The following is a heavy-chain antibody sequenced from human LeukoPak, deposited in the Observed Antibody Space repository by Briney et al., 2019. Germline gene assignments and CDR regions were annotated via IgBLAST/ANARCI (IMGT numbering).Heavy chain of an antibody. CDR1: GYTFTSYG. CDR2: ISGYNGNT. V-gene: IGHV1-18*01. CDR3: ARVPAFGELDY. Sequence: ASVNVSCKASGYTFTSYGISWVRQAPGQGLEWMGWISGYNGNTKYAQQLQGRVTMTTDTSTSTAYMELRSLRSDDTAVYYCARVPAFGELDYWGQGTLVTVSS. D-gene: IGHD3-10*01. J-gene: IGHJ4*02.